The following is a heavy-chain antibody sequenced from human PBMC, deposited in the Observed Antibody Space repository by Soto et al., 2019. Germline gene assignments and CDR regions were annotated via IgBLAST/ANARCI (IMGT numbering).Heavy chain of an antibody. CDR2: IGTAGDT. Sequence: GESLKISCAASGFTFSSYDMHWVRQATGKGLEWVSAIGTAGDTYYPGSVKGRFTISRENAKNSLYLQMNSLRAEDTAVYYCARDASMSYDYVWGSYRSRGAFDIWGQGTMVTVSS. CDR3: ARDASMSYDYVWGSYRSRGAFDI. CDR1: GFTFSSYD. V-gene: IGHV3-13*01. J-gene: IGHJ3*02. D-gene: IGHD3-16*02.